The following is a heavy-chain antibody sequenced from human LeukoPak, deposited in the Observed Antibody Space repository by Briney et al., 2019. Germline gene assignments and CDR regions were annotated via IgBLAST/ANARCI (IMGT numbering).Heavy chain of an antibody. CDR1: GYTFTNFY. J-gene: IGHJ4*02. D-gene: IGHD3-3*01. CDR3: AREQEWLSLDY. CDR2: INPSGGST. Sequence: ASVTVSCKASGYTFTNFYIHWVRQAPGQGLEWMGIINPSGGSTIYAQKFQGRVTMTRDMSTSTVYMELSSLRSEDTAVYYCAREQEWLSLDYWGQGTRVTVSS. V-gene: IGHV1-46*01.